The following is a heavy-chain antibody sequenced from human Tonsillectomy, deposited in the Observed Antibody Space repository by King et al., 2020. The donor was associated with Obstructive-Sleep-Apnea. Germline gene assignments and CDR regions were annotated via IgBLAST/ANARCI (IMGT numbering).Heavy chain of an antibody. D-gene: IGHD6-19*01. Sequence: VQLVESGGGLVQPGGSLRLSCAVSGFTVSSNYMSWVRQAPGKGLEWVSVIYSGGGTYYADSVKGRFTISRDNSKNTLYLQMNSLRAEDTAVYYCARDVAVAARGYWGQGTLVTVSS. J-gene: IGHJ4*02. CDR3: ARDVAVAARGY. CDR1: GFTVSSNY. CDR2: IYSGGGT. V-gene: IGHV3-66*01.